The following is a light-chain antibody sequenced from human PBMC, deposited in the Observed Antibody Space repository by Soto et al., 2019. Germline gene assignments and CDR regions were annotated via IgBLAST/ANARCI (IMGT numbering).Light chain of an antibody. CDR1: QTISSNN. V-gene: IGKV3-20*01. Sequence: EIVLTQSPGTLSVSPGERATLSCRASQTISSNNLAWYQQKPGQAPSLLIYGTSSRATGIPDRFSGSGSGTDFTLTISRLEPEGSAIYYWQRHGSWTFGQGTKVEI. CDR2: GTS. J-gene: IGKJ1*01. CDR3: QRHGSWT.